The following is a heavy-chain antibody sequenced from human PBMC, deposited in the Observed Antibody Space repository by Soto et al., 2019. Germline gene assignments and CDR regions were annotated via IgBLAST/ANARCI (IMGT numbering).Heavy chain of an antibody. CDR3: ARSWDLNYYYYGMDV. J-gene: IGHJ6*02. D-gene: IGHD1-26*01. CDR2: IIPIFGTA. CDR1: GVTFSSYA. V-gene: IGHV1-69*13. Sequence: GASVKVSCKASGVTFSSYAISWVRQAPGQGLEWMGGIIPIFGTANYAQKFQGRVTITADESTSTAYMELSSLRSEDTAVYYCARSWDLNYYYYGMDVWGQGTTVTVSS.